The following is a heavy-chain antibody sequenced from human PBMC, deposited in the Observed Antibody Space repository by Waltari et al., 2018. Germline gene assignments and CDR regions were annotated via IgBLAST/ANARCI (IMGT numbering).Heavy chain of an antibody. D-gene: IGHD3-3*01. CDR1: GYTFTSYD. V-gene: IGHV1-8*01. CDR2: MNPNSGNT. J-gene: IGHJ5*02. Sequence: QVQLVQSGAEVKKPGASVKVSCKASGYTFTSYDINWVRQATGQGLEWMGWMNPNSGNTGYAQKCQGRVTMTRNTSISTAYMELSSLRSEDTAVYYCARGATIFGVVIDNWFDPWGQGTLVTVSS. CDR3: ARGATIFGVVIDNWFDP.